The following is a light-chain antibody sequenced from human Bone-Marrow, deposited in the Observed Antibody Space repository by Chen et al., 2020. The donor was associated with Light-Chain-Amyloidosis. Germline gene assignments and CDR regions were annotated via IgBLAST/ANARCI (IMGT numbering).Light chain of an antibody. CDR2: RDT. J-gene: IGLJ2*01. V-gene: IGLV3-25*03. Sequence: SYDLIQPPSVSVSPGQTARITGSGDDLPTKYAYWYHQKPGQAPVLVIHRDTERPSGISERFSGSSSGTTATLTISGVQAEDEADYHCQSADSSGTYEVLFGGGTKLTVL. CDR1: DLPTKY. CDR3: QSADSSGTYEVL.